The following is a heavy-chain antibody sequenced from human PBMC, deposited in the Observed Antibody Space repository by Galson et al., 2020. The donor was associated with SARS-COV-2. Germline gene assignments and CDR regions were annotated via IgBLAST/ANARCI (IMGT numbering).Heavy chain of an antibody. Sequence: ETSEPLTLTCSVSISSITSHYWTWIPQPPGKGLEWIGYISDSVFTTDNPPLTNPVTLFLDTSRNQFSLKLASVTAADTAVYYCAKLAEGRRSSEDYWGQGTLVAVSS. CDR1: ISSITSHY. CDR2: ISDSVFT. CDR3: AKLAEGRRSSEDY. D-gene: IGHD1-26*01. V-gene: IGHV4-59*08. J-gene: IGHJ4*02.